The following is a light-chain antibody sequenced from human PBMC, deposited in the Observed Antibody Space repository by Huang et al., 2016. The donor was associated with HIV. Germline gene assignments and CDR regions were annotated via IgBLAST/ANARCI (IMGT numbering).Light chain of an antibody. CDR1: PRVSSY. V-gene: IGKV3-11*01. CDR2: DAS. CDR3: QQRSNWPLT. Sequence: EIVLTQSPATLSFSPGERATLSCRASPRVSSYLAWYQHKPGQAPRLLLYDASNRATGIPARVSGSGSGKDFTLTISSLEPEDFALYYCQQRSNWPLTFGPGTKVDIK. J-gene: IGKJ3*01.